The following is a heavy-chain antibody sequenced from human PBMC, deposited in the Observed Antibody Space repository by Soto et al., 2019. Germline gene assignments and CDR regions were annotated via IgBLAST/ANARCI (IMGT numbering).Heavy chain of an antibody. V-gene: IGHV4-59*01. Sequence: SETLSLTCTVSGGSISSYYWSWIRQPPGKGLEWIGYIYYSGSTNYNPSLKSRVTISVDTSKNQFSLKLSSVTAADTAVYYCARDGSEHTRGWRAFDIWGQGTMVTVSS. J-gene: IGHJ3*02. CDR1: GGSISSYY. D-gene: IGHD2-15*01. CDR3: ARDGSEHTRGWRAFDI. CDR2: IYYSGST.